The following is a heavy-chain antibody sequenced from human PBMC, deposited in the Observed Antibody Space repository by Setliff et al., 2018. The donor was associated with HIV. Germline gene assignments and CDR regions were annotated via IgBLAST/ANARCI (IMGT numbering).Heavy chain of an antibody. CDR1: GYTFTSYY. CDR3: ARGVPVLRYFDWLSRLGY. Sequence: GASVKVSCKASGYTFTSYYMHWVRQAPGQGLEWMGIINPSGGSTSYAQKFQGRVTMTRDTSTSRVYMELSSLRSEDTAVYYCARGVPVLRYFDWLSRLGYWGQGTLVTVSS. J-gene: IGHJ4*02. CDR2: INPSGGST. D-gene: IGHD3-9*01. V-gene: IGHV1-46*01.